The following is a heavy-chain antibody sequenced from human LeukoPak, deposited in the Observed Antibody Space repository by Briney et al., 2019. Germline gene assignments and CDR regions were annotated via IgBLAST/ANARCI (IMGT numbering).Heavy chain of an antibody. D-gene: IGHD3-9*01. J-gene: IGHJ5*02. CDR1: GYTFTSYY. CDR2: INPSGGST. CDR3: ARFRNILTGFDP. Sequence: GASVKVSCKASGYTFTSYYMHWVRQAPGQGLEWMGIINPSGGSTSYAQKFQGRVTMTRDTSTSTVYMELSSLRSEDTAVYCCARFRNILTGFDPWGQGTLVTVSS. V-gene: IGHV1-46*01.